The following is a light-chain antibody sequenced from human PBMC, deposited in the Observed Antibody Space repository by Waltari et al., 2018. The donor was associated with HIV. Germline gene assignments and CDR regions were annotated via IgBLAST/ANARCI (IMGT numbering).Light chain of an antibody. CDR1: SANIGNT. V-gene: IGLV1-47*01. J-gene: IGLJ3*02. CDR3: AAWDDILSGWV. Sequence: SVLTQPPSASGTPGQRVTISCSGSSANIGNTVSWYQQLPGTAPKVLIYRDNQRPSGVPDRFSGSRSGTSASLDVSGLRSEDEATYFCAAWDDILSGWVFGGGTKLTVL. CDR2: RDN.